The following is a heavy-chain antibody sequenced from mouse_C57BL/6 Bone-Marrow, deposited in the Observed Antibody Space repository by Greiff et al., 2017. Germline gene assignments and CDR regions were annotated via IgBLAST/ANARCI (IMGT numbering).Heavy chain of an antibody. CDR2: INPNSGTT. CDR3: ARGDDYDEAMDY. D-gene: IGHD2-4*01. Sequence: EVQLQESGPELVKPGASVKISCKASGYSFTDYNMNWVKQSNGKSLEWIGVINPNSGTTSYNQKFTGKATLTVDPSSSTAYMQLNRLTSEDSAVYDFARGDDYDEAMDYWGQGTSVTVSS. J-gene: IGHJ4*01. CDR1: GYSFTDYN. V-gene: IGHV1-39*01.